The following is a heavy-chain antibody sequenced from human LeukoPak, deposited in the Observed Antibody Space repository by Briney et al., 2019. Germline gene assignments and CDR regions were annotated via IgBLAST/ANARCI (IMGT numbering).Heavy chain of an antibody. CDR1: GGSFSGSH. V-gene: IGHV4-34*01. CDR3: ARGRHDITMIVVVMTSVSYYLDV. D-gene: IGHD3-22*01. CDR2: INLSGST. Sequence: SETLSLTCAVHGGSFSGSHWSWIRQSPRKGLEWSGDINLSGSTDYGPSLKSRPTISVDTSKNQFSLKLRSVTAADTAVYYCARGRHDITMIVVVMTSVSYYLDVWGKGTTVTVS. J-gene: IGHJ6*03.